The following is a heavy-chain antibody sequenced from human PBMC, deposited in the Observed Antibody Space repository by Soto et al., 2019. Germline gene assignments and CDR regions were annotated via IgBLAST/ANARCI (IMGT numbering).Heavy chain of an antibody. CDR2: ISYDGSNK. J-gene: IGHJ6*03. V-gene: IGHV3-30*18. D-gene: IGHD5-12*01. CDR1: GFTFSSYG. CDR3: AKVDGGYSYYYYYMDV. Sequence: GGSLRLSCAASGFTFSSYGMHWVRQAPGKGLEWVAVISYDGSNKYYADSVKGRFTISRDNSKNTLYLQMNSLRAEDTAVYYCAKVDGGYSYYYYYMDVWGKGTTVTVSS.